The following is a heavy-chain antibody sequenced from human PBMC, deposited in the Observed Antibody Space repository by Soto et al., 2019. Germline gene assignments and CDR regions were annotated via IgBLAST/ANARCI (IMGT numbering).Heavy chain of an antibody. CDR3: ATRPPAFAS. CDR1: GYTFTSFG. D-gene: IGHD6-6*01. CDR2: ISTDKGKT. J-gene: IGHJ4*02. V-gene: IGHV1-18*01. Sequence: QVQLVQSGPEVKKPGASVKVSCKTSGYTFTSFGISWVRQAPGQGLEWMGWISTDKGKTNYAQKFQGRVTMTTDTPTSTANMELRSRRSDDTAVYYCATRPPAFASGGQGTLVTVSS.